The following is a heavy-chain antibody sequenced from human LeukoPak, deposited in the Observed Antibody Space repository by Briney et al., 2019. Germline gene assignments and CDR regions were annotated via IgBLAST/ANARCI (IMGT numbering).Heavy chain of an antibody. J-gene: IGHJ4*02. Sequence: PSETLSLTCTVSGDPISSHSDYKWTWIRQTPGRGLEWIGYIYYSGTTNYNPSLKSRVTMSLDTSKNQFSLKLRSVTAADTAIYYCARKDGDYWGQGTLVTVSS. CDR2: IYYSGTT. CDR1: GDPISSHSDY. D-gene: IGHD5-24*01. V-gene: IGHV4-61*08. CDR3: ARKDGDY.